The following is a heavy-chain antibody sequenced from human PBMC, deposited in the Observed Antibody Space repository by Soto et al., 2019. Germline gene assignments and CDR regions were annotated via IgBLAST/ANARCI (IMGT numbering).Heavy chain of an antibody. CDR2: TYYRSKWSN. CDR1: GDSVSSNRAA. D-gene: IGHD6-25*01. CDR3: VRGIDSSVNY. Sequence: SQTLSLTCAISGDSVSSNRAAWNWVRQSPSRGLEWLGSTYYRSKWSNDYALSVNSRITINPDTSKNQFSLQLNSVTPEDTAAYYCVRGIDSSVNYCGQGTLVTVA. J-gene: IGHJ4*02. V-gene: IGHV6-1*01.